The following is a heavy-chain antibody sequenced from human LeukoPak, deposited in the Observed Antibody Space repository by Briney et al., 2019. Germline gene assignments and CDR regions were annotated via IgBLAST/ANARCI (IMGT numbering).Heavy chain of an antibody. D-gene: IGHD3-3*01. V-gene: IGHV1-18*01. J-gene: IGHJ4*02. CDR1: GYTFTSYG. CDR2: ISAYNGNT. CDR3: ARRGPSVDDFWLGY. Sequence: GASVKVSCKASGYTFTSYGISWVRQAPGQGLEWMGWISAYNGNTNYAQKLQGRVTMTTDTSTSTAYMELRSLRSDDTAVYYCARRGPSVDDFWLGYWGQGTLVTVSS.